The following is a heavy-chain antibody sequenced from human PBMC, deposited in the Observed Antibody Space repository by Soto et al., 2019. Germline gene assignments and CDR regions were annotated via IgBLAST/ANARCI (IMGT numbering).Heavy chain of an antibody. Sequence: EVQLLESGGGLIQPGGSLRLSCAASGFTFSNYAMSWVRQAPGKGLEWVSAISNSGDEANYAGSGRGRFSISRDNSKNTVFLQMNSLGAEDTAIYYCGEEEYSGSTKPSDSWGQGTLVTVSA. CDR3: GEEEYSGSTKPSDS. V-gene: IGHV3-23*01. CDR1: GFTFSNYA. CDR2: ISNSGDEA. D-gene: IGHD5-12*01. J-gene: IGHJ4*02.